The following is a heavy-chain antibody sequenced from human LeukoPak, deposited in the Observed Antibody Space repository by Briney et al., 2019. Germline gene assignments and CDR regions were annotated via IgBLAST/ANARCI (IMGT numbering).Heavy chain of an antibody. J-gene: IGHJ4*02. CDR3: AKWGVYDVLTGYYDSDY. Sequence: GRDTSTYYTDSVKGRFTISRDNSKNPLYLQMNSLSAEDTAIYYCAKWGVYDVLTGYYDSDYWGQGTLVTVSS. V-gene: IGHV3-23*01. CDR2: GRDTST. D-gene: IGHD3-9*01.